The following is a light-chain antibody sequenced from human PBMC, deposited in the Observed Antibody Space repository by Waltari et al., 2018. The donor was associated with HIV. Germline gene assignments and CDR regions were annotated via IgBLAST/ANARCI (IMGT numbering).Light chain of an antibody. CDR1: QTLTNNY. CDR3: HQYGTLPLT. Sequence: EIVLTQSPGTLSLSQGERATLSCRPSQTLTNNYMAWYQQKPGQAPRLLIYAASTRATGIPDRFSGSGSGTDFTLTISRLEPEDFAMYYCHQYGTLPLTFGGGIKVEIK. J-gene: IGKJ4*01. V-gene: IGKV3-20*01. CDR2: AAS.